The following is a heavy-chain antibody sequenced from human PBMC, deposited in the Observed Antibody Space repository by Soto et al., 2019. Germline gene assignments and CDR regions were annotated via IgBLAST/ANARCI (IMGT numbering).Heavy chain of an antibody. CDR3: ARGFAYGGNSFDY. CDR1: GFTFSDHY. Sequence: EVQLVESGGGLVQPGGSLRLSCAASGFTFSDHYMDWVRQAPGKGLEWVGRTRNKANSYTTEYAASVKGRFTISRDDSKNSLYLQMNSLKTEDTAVYYCARGFAYGGNSFDYWGQGTLVTVSS. D-gene: IGHD4-17*01. V-gene: IGHV3-72*01. J-gene: IGHJ4*02. CDR2: TRNKANSYTT.